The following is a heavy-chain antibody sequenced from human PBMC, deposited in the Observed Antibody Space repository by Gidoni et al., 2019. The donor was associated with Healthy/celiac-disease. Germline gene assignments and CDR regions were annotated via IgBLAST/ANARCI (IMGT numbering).Heavy chain of an antibody. Sequence: EVQLVESGGGLVKPGGSLSISCAASGFTFSNAWMSWVRQAPGKGLEWVGRIKSKTDGGTTDYAAPVKGRFTISRDDSKNTLYLQMNSLKTEDTAVYYCTTLTYYYDSSGYFWGQGTLVTVSS. V-gene: IGHV3-15*01. CDR1: GFTFSNAW. J-gene: IGHJ4*02. D-gene: IGHD3-22*01. CDR2: IKSKTDGGTT. CDR3: TTLTYYYDSSGYF.